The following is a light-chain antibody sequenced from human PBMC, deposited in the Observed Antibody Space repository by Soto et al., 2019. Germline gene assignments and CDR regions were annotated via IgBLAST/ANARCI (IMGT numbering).Light chain of an antibody. CDR1: QSVRSN. Sequence: EIVMTQSPATLSVSPGERATLFCRASQSVRSNFLAWYQQKPGQAPRLLIYGASTRATGVPARFSGSGSGTEFTLTISSLQSEDFAVYYCQQYSDWPLTFGGGTKVEIK. J-gene: IGKJ4*01. CDR3: QQYSDWPLT. V-gene: IGKV3-15*01. CDR2: GAS.